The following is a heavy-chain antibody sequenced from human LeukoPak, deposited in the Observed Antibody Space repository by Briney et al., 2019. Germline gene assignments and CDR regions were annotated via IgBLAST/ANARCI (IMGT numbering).Heavy chain of an antibody. Sequence: PGGSLRPSCAASGFTFSSYGMHWVRPAPGKGLGWVAVIWDDGSNAYSADSVKGRFTISRDNSNNTLYLQMNSLRAEDTAVYYCAKGPCSRTSCYVSGYYYYGMDLWGQGTTVTVSS. CDR2: IWDDGSNA. J-gene: IGHJ6*02. CDR3: AKGPCSRTSCYVSGYYYYGMDL. V-gene: IGHV3-33*06. CDR1: GFTFSSYG. D-gene: IGHD2-2*01.